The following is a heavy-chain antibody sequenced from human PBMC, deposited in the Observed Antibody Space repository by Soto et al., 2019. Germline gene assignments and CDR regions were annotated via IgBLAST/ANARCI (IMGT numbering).Heavy chain of an antibody. V-gene: IGHV3-13*01. CDR2: IGAASDT. Sequence: WSLRLSCAASGFTFSNYDMHWVRQAPGEGLEWVSGIGAASDTYYPVSVQGRFTVSRDNAKKSLYLQMNSLRAGDTAVYYCVSGVLGPGDYYYGMDVWGQGTTVTVYS. D-gene: IGHD3-3*01. CDR1: GFTFSNYD. CDR3: VSGVLGPGDYYYGMDV. J-gene: IGHJ6*02.